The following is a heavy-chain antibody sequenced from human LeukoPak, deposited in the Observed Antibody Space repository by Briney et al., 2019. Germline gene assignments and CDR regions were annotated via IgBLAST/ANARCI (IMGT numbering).Heavy chain of an antibody. CDR1: GGSISSGGYY. Sequence: SETLSLTCTVSGGSISSGGYYWSWIRQHPGKGLEWIGYIYYSGSTYYNPSLKSRVAISVDTSKNQFSLKLSSVTAADTAVYYCARDWRYYDSSGSDAFDIWGQGTMVTVSS. D-gene: IGHD3-22*01. J-gene: IGHJ3*02. CDR3: ARDWRYYDSSGSDAFDI. CDR2: IYYSGST. V-gene: IGHV4-31*03.